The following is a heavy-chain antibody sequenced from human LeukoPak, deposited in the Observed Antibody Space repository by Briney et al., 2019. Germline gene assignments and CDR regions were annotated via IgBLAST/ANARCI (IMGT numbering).Heavy chain of an antibody. CDR1: GGSISSCY. V-gene: IGHV4-4*07. Sequence: PSETLSLTCTVSGGSISSCYWSWIRQPAAKGLEWIGRIYTSGSTNYNPSLKSRVTMSVDTSKNQFSLKLSSLTAADTAVYYCARGRNYYPMDVWGKGTTVTVSS. J-gene: IGHJ6*03. CDR2: IYTSGST. CDR3: ARGRNYYPMDV. D-gene: IGHD3-10*01.